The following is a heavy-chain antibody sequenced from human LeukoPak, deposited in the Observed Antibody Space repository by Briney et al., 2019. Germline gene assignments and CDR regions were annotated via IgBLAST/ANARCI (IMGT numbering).Heavy chain of an antibody. V-gene: IGHV4-59*01. Sequence: SETLSLTCTVSGGSISPYYWSWIRQPPGKGPEWIGYIYYSGSTNYNPSLKSRVTISLDTSKNQFSLKLSSVTAADTAVYYCARSTWLLDKWGQGTLVTVSS. D-gene: IGHD3-22*01. CDR1: GGSISPYY. CDR3: ARSTWLLDK. J-gene: IGHJ4*02. CDR2: IYYSGST.